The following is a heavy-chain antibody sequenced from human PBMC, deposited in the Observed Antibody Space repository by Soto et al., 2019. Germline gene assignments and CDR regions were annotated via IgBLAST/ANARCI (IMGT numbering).Heavy chain of an antibody. CDR3: ARETNCSGGSCGVFDY. CDR2: INAGNGNT. CDR1: GYTLTSYA. D-gene: IGHD2-15*01. Sequence: VSGKTSGYTLTSYAMHWVRQAPGQRREWMGWINAGNGNTKYSQKFQGRVTITRDTSASTAYMELSSLRSEDTAVYYCARETNCSGGSCGVFDYWGQGTRGTGSA. V-gene: IGHV1-3*01. J-gene: IGHJ4*02.